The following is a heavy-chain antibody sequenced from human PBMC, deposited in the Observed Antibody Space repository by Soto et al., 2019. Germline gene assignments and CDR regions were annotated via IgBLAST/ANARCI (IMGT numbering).Heavy chain of an antibody. J-gene: IGHJ4*02. V-gene: IGHV3-33*01. D-gene: IGHD2-2*02. CDR1: GFSFSDYG. Sequence: GGSLRLSCAASGFSFSDYGMNWVRQAPGKGLEWVAAIWSDGSNKEYTDSEKGRFAISRDNAKNTLYMEMNSLRGEDTAVYFCTRAAYCNSASCYRLDYWGQGTPVTVSS. CDR2: IWSDGSNK. CDR3: TRAAYCNSASCYRLDY.